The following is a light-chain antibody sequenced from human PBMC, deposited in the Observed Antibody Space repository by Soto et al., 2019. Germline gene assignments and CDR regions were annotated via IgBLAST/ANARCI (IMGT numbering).Light chain of an antibody. CDR1: SSDVGGYNY. J-gene: IGLJ2*01. Sequence: QYALTQPASVSGSPGQSITISCTGTSSDVGGYNYVSWYQHHPGKAPKLMIYDVSNRPSGVSDRFSGSKSGNTASLTISGLQAEDEADYYCNSYTSSSTVVFGGGTKVTVL. V-gene: IGLV2-14*03. CDR3: NSYTSSSTVV. CDR2: DVS.